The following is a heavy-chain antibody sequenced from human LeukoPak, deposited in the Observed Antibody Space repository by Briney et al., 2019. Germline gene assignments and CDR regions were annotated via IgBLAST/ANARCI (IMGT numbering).Heavy chain of an antibody. V-gene: IGHV4-4*02. CDR1: GGSISSSNW. J-gene: IGHJ4*02. Sequence: SETLSLTCAVSGGSISSSNWWSWVRQPPGKGLEWIGEIYHSGSTNYNPSLKSRVTMSVDTSKNQFSLKLSSVTAADTAVYYCARVGDNGDYYRQFDYWGQGTLVTVSS. CDR3: ARVGDNGDYYRQFDY. D-gene: IGHD4-17*01. CDR2: IYHSGST.